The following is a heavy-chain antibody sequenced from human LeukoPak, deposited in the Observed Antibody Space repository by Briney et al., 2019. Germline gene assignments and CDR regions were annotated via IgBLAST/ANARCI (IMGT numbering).Heavy chain of an antibody. J-gene: IGHJ4*02. CDR1: GGSISSSNW. D-gene: IGHD6-13*01. CDR2: IYHSGST. CDR3: ARVHFGYSSSWYYFDY. V-gene: IGHV4-4*02. Sequence: SETLSLTCAVSGGSISSSNWWSWVRQPPGKGLEWIGEIYHSGSTNYNPSLKSRVTISVDKSKNQFSLKLSSVTAADTAVYYCARVHFGYSSSWYYFDYWGQGTLVTVSS.